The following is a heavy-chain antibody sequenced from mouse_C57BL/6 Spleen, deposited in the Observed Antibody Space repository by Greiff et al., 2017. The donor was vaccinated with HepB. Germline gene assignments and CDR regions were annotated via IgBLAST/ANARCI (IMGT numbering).Heavy chain of an antibody. D-gene: IGHD1-1*01. Sequence: VQLKQSGPELVKPGASVKISCKASGYSFTDYNMNWVKQSNGKSLEWIGVINPNYGTTSYNQKFKGKATLTVDQSSSTAYMQLNSLTSEDSAVYYCARGYYYGSSLYWYFDVWGTGTTVTVSS. V-gene: IGHV1-39*01. CDR2: INPNYGTT. CDR3: ARGYYYGSSLYWYFDV. CDR1: GYSFTDYN. J-gene: IGHJ1*03.